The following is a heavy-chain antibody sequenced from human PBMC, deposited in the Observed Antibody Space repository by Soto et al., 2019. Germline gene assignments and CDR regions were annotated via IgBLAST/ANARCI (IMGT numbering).Heavy chain of an antibody. J-gene: IGHJ4*02. D-gene: IGHD1-1*01. CDR1: GFMFSSAW. Sequence: EVQVVESGGDLVKPGGSLRLSCVTSGFMFSSAWMSWVRQAQGKGLEWVGRIKSKSVGGARDYAAPVKGRFSISRDDSKNTVYLQMNSLRAEDTAVYYCVEGWNDFWGQGTLVTVSS. V-gene: IGHV3-15*01. CDR3: VEGWNDF. CDR2: IKSKSVGGAR.